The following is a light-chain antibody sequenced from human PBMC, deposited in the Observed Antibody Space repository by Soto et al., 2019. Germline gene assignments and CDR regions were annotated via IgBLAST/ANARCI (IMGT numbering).Light chain of an antibody. CDR1: QSVSSN. Sequence: EIVMTQSPATLSVSPGERATLPCRASQSVSSNLAWYQRKPGQTPRLLIYGASTRATGIPARFSGSGSGTEFTLTISSLQSEDFAVYYCQQYKKWPYTFGQGTRLEIK. V-gene: IGKV3D-15*01. CDR3: QQYKKWPYT. J-gene: IGKJ5*01. CDR2: GAS.